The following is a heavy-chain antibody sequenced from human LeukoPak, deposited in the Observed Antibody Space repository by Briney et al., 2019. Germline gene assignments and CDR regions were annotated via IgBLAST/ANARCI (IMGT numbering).Heavy chain of an antibody. CDR2: MNPNSGNT. J-gene: IGHJ4*02. Sequence: ASVTVSCKASGYTFTSSDINWVRQAPGLGLEWMGWMNPNSGNTGYAQKFQGRVTMTRNTSISTAYMELSSLRSEDTAVYYCARRWRGPVDYWGQGTLVTVSS. D-gene: IGHD4-23*01. CDR3: ARRWRGPVDY. CDR1: GYTFTSSD. V-gene: IGHV1-8*01.